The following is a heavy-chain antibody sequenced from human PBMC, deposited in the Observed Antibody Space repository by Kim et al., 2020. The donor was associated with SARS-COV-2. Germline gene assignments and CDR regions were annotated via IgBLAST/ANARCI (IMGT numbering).Heavy chain of an antibody. CDR3: ARVFYYDSSALSYYFDY. J-gene: IGHJ4*02. CDR1: GYTFTSYY. Sequence: ASVKVSCKASGYTFTSYYMHWVRQAPGQGLEWMGIINPSGGSTSYAQKFQGRVTMTRDTSTSTVYMELSSLRSEDTAVYYCARVFYYDSSALSYYFDYWGQGTLVTVSS. CDR2: INPSGGST. D-gene: IGHD3-22*01. V-gene: IGHV1-46*01.